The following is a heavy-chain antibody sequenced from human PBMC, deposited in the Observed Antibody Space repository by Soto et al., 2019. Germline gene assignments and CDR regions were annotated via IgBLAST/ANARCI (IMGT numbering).Heavy chain of an antibody. V-gene: IGHV4-34*01. CDR1: GGSFSGYY. J-gene: IGHJ5*01. D-gene: IGHD6-6*01. Sequence: QVQLQQWGAGLLKPSETLSLTCAVYGGSFSGYYWSWIRQPPGKGLEWIGEINHSGSTNYNPSLKSRVTISVDTSQNQFSLTLSCLTAADTAVYYCARGRSSSSVDSWGQGTLVTVSS. CDR3: ARGRSSSSVDS. CDR2: INHSGST.